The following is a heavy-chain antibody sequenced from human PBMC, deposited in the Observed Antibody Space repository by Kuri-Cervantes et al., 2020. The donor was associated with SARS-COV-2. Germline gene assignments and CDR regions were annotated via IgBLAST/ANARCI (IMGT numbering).Heavy chain of an antibody. D-gene: IGHD4-17*01. CDR2: INHDGST. V-gene: IGHV4-34*01. CDR3: AREVYGDYAYDY. CDR1: VGSFNNYY. Sequence: GSPRLSCAVYVGSFNNYYWSWIRQPPGKGLEWIGEINHDGSTNYNPSLKSRLTISVDTSKNQFSLRLNSVTAADTAVYYCAREVYGDYAYDYWGQGTLVTVSS. J-gene: IGHJ4*02.